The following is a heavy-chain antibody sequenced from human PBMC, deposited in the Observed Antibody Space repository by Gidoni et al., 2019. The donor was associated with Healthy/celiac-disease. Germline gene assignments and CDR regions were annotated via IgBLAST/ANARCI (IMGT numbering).Heavy chain of an antibody. CDR1: GSTFTSYD. D-gene: IGHD2-8*01. CDR3: ARGGYWSNGVCYSDGMDD. V-gene: IGHV1-8*01. CDR2: MSPNSGNT. J-gene: IGHJ6*02. Sequence: QVQLVQSGPEVEKPGASVKVSCKASGSTFTSYDSNWVRQATGQGLEWMGWMSPNSGNTGYAQKFQGRVTMTRDNSISTAYMELSSLRSEDTAVYYCARGGYWSNGVCYSDGMDDWGQGTTVTVSS.